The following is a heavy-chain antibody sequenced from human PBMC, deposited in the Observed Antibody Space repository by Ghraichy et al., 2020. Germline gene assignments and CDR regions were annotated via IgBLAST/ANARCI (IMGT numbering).Heavy chain of an antibody. Sequence: SETLSLTCTVSGGPITSYYWSWIRQPPGKGLEWIGYVYFSGITSYNPSLESRVTISVDTAENQFSLKLTSGTASDTAIYYCARLSAYYFDTSGCSFDYWGQGTLLTVSS. CDR1: GGPITSYY. CDR2: VYFSGIT. CDR3: ARLSAYYFDTSGCSFDY. V-gene: IGHV4-59*08. J-gene: IGHJ4*02. D-gene: IGHD3-22*01.